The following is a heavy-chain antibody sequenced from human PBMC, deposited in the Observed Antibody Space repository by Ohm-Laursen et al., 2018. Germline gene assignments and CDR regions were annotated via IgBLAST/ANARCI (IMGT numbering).Heavy chain of an antibody. V-gene: IGHV3-7*01. CDR2: IKPDGREK. CDR3: ARSTTVTGNFDY. CDR1: GFTFRDYW. D-gene: IGHD4-17*01. J-gene: IGHJ4*02. Sequence: SLRLSCAASGFTFRDYWMNWVRHAPGKGLEWVANIKPDGREKNYVDSVKGRFTISRDNAKNSLYLQMNSLRAEDTAVYYCARSTTVTGNFDYWGQGTLVTVSS.